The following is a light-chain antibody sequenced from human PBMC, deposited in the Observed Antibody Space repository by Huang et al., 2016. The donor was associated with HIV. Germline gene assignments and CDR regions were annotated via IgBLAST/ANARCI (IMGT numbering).Light chain of an antibody. CDR3: QQYYRAPWA. J-gene: IGKJ1*01. CDR1: QDVSNS. V-gene: IGKV1-NL1*01. Sequence: DIQMTQSPTSLSASVGDRVTITCRASQDVSNSFAWYQQKPGTAPKLLLYATARLESGVPARCSGSGSGTDYTLTISSLQPDEFATYYCQQYYRAPWAFGQGTRVEIK. CDR2: ATA.